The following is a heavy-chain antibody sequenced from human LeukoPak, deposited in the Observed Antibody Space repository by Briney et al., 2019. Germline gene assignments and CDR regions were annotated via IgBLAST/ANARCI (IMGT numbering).Heavy chain of an antibody. Sequence: GGSLRLSCAASGFTFENYGMSWVRQAPGKGLEWVSSISGRVGPTRRSYGDSVKCRFTVSRDNSKHTLYLHMNSLRAEDTAVYYCVKGLIGSLPGDFWGQGTLVTVSS. CDR3: VKGLIGSLPGDF. V-gene: IGHV3-23*01. CDR1: GFTFENYG. CDR2: ISGRVGPTRR. D-gene: IGHD2-21*01. J-gene: IGHJ4*02.